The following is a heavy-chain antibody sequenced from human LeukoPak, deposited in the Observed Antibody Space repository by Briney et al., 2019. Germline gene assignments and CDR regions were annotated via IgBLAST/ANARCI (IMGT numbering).Heavy chain of an antibody. D-gene: IGHD2-21*02. Sequence: NPSETLSLTCTVSGGSISSGDYYWSWIRQPPGKGLEWIGYIYYSGSTYYNPSLKSRVTISVDTSKNQFSLKLSSVTAADTAVYYCARDCTGKGLLSNWFDPWGQGTLVTVSS. CDR3: ARDCTGKGLLSNWFDP. J-gene: IGHJ5*02. CDR2: IYYSGST. CDR1: GGSISSGDYY. V-gene: IGHV4-30-4*01.